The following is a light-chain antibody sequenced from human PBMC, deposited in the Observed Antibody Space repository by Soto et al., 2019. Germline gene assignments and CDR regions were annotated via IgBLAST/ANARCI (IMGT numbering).Light chain of an antibody. CDR3: QQSYRTPYT. CDR1: QSISSY. J-gene: IGKJ2*01. Sequence: DIQMTQSPSSLSASVGERVTLTCRASQSISSYLNWYQQKPGNAPKLLIYAASSLQSGVPSRFSGSGSGTDITLTISLLPDEYVASYYCQQSYRTPYTFGQGTKLEIK. CDR2: AAS. V-gene: IGKV1-39*01.